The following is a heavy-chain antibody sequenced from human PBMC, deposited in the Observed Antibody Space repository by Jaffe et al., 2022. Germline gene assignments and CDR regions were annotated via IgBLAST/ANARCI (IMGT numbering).Heavy chain of an antibody. CDR1: GGSISSSSYY. D-gene: IGHD4-17*01. J-gene: IGHJ4*02. CDR2: IYYSGST. CDR3: ASHTPGDYGDYYYFDY. V-gene: IGHV4-39*01. Sequence: QLQLQESGPGLVKPSETLSLTCTVSGGSISSSSYYWGWIRQPPGKGLEWIGSIYYSGSTYYNPSLKSRVTISVDTSKNQFSLKLSSVTAADTAVYYCASHTPGDYGDYYYFDYWGQGTLVTVSS.